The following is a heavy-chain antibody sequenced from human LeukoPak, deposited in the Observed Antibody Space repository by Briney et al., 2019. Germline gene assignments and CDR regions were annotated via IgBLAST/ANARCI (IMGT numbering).Heavy chain of an antibody. CDR3: AKDSIRFQGIAAAAPFDY. CDR1: GFTFDDYT. D-gene: IGHD6-13*01. CDR2: ISWDGGST. V-gene: IGHV3-43*01. J-gene: IGHJ4*02. Sequence: GGSLRLSCAASGFTFDDYTMHWVRQAPGKGLEWVSLISWDGGSTYYADSVKGRFTISRDNSINSLYLQMNSLRTEDTALYYCAKDSIRFQGIAAAAPFDYWGQGTLVTVSS.